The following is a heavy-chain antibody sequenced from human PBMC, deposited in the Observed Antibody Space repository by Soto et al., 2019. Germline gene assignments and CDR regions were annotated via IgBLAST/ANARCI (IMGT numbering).Heavy chain of an antibody. D-gene: IGHD5-12*01. CDR2: IYYSGNT. V-gene: IGHV4-31*03. CDR3: ARLRRLVARCDY. J-gene: IGHJ4*02. Sequence: PSETLSLTCTVSGGSIRSGGYYWSWIRQHPGRGLEWIGNIYYSGNTNYNPSLKGRVTISVDTSKNQFSLKLSSVTAADTAVYYCARLRRLVARCDYWGQGTLVTVSS. CDR1: GGSIRSGGYY.